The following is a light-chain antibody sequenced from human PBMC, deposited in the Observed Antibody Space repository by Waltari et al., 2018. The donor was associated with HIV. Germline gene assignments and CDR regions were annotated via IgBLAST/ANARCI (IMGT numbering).Light chain of an antibody. Sequence: QSVLTQPPSASGPPGQRVTISCSGRSSTIGSTTVNWYQQHPGTAPKLLIYSNNQRPSGVPDRFSGSKSGTSASLAISGLQSEDEADYYCAAWDDSLNGWVFGGGTKLTVL. J-gene: IGLJ3*02. CDR2: SNN. CDR1: SSTIGSTT. CDR3: AAWDDSLNGWV. V-gene: IGLV1-44*01.